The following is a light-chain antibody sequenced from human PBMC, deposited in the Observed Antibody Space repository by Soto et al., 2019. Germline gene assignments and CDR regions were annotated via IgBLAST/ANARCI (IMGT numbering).Light chain of an antibody. CDR1: QSVSSSY. Sequence: EKVMTQSPATLSLSPGEIATLSCRASQSVSSSYLAWYQQKPGQAPRLLIYGASSRATGIPDRFSGSGSGTDFTLTISRLEPEDFAVYYCQQYGSSPPTFAQGTKVDIK. V-gene: IGKV3-20*01. CDR2: GAS. J-gene: IGKJ1*01. CDR3: QQYGSSPPT.